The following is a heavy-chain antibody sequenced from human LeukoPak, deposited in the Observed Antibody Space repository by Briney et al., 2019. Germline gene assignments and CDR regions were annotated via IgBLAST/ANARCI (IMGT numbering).Heavy chain of an antibody. V-gene: IGHV3-30*03. CDR3: ARDWGSSGWYNWFDP. D-gene: IGHD6-19*01. CDR1: GFAFSTYG. Sequence: GGSLRLSCVASGFAFSTYGMHGVRQAPGKGLEWLAIISYGGDIQYTDSVKGRFTISRDNSENTLFLQMNSLTTEDTAVYYCARDWGSSGWYNWFDPWGQGTLVTVSS. CDR2: ISYGGDI. J-gene: IGHJ5*01.